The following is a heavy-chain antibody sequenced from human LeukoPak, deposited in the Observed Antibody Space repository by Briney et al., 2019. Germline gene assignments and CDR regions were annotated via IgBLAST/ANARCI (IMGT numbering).Heavy chain of an antibody. J-gene: IGHJ4*02. D-gene: IGHD4-17*01. CDR1: GGSISSSSYY. CDR3: ARESGNYGDSFDY. Sequence: SETLSLTCTVSGGSISSSSYYWGWIRQPPGKGLEWIGTIYYTGSTYHNPSLKSRVSISVDTSKNQFSLKLSSVTAADTAVYYCARESGNYGDSFDYWGQGTLVTVSS. CDR2: IYYTGST. V-gene: IGHV4-39*07.